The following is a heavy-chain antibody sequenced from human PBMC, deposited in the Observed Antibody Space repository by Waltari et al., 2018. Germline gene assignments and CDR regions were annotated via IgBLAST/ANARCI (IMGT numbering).Heavy chain of an antibody. J-gene: IGHJ6*03. Sequence: QVQLVQSGAEVKKPGASVKVSCKASGYTFTSYDINWVRQATGQGLEWMAWMNPNSGSTGYAQKFQGRVSFPWNTSISTAYMELSSLRSEDTALYYCARGDYYYYYMDVWGKGTTVTVSS. CDR3: ARGDYYYYYMDV. CDR1: GYTFTSYD. V-gene: IGHV1-8*03. CDR2: MNPNSGST.